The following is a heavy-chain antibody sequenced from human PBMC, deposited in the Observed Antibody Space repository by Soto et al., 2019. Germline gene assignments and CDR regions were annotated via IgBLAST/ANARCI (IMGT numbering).Heavy chain of an antibody. J-gene: IGHJ4*02. D-gene: IGHD1-26*01. CDR1: GFSLTDYG. Sequence: QVQLLESGGGVVQPGTSLRLTCVVSGFSLTDYGIHWVRQPPGKVLEWVSVLHLVGDRHYLESVKGRFTISRDISKNTVFIEMHSLRAHDTAVNYSVTDGEWGKWTFDHWGQGNPVTVSS. V-gene: IGHV3-33*03. CDR2: LHLVGDR. CDR3: VTDGEWGKWTFDH.